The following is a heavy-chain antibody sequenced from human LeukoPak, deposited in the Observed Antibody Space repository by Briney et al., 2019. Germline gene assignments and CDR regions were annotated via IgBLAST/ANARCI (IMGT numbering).Heavy chain of an antibody. V-gene: IGHV4-61*02. CDR1: GGSISSGTYY. J-gene: IGHJ4*02. Sequence: SQTLPLTCTVSGGSISSGTYYWSWIRQPAGKGLEWIGRIYTSGSTNYNPSLKSRVTISLDTSKNQFSLKLSSVTAADTAVYYCARDSGYDLGANDYWGQGTLVTVSS. CDR2: IYTSGST. CDR3: ARDSGYDLGANDY. D-gene: IGHD5-12*01.